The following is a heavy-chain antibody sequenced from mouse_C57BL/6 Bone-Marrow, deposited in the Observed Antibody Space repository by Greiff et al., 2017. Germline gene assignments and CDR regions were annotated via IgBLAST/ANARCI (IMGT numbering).Heavy chain of an antibody. CDR3: ARFHGSSSWFAY. CDR2: INPSNGGT. J-gene: IGHJ3*01. D-gene: IGHD1-1*01. V-gene: IGHV1-53*01. CDR1: GYTFTSYW. Sequence: QVQLQQPGTELVKPGASVKLSCKASGYTFTSYWMHWVKQRPGQGLEWIGNINPSNGGTNYNEKFKSKATLTVDKSSSTAYMQLSSLTSEDSAVYYGARFHGSSSWFAYWGQGTLVTVSA.